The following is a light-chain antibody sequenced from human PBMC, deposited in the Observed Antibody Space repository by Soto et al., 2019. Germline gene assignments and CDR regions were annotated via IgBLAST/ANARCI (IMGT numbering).Light chain of an antibody. CDR1: QSVSSTF. V-gene: IGKV3-20*01. CDR3: QHYGSAPPLT. Sequence: EFVLTQSPGTLSLSPGERATLSCRASQSVSSTFLAWYQQKPGQPPRLLIYGASTRGTGIPDRFSGSGSGTDFTLTISRLEPEDCAVYYCQHYGSAPPLTCGGGTKVEIK. CDR2: GAS. J-gene: IGKJ4*01.